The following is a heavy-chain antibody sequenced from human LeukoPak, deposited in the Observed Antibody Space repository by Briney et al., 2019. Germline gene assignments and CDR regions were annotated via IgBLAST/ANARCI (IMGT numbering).Heavy chain of an antibody. Sequence: PSETLSLTCTVSGGSISSYYWSWIRQPAGKGLEWIGRIYTSGSTNYNPSLKSRVTMSVDTSKNQFSLKLSSVTAADTAVHYCARADGTGATRAAFDIWGQGTMVTVSS. V-gene: IGHV4-4*07. J-gene: IGHJ3*02. CDR1: GGSISSYY. D-gene: IGHD1-26*01. CDR2: IYTSGST. CDR3: ARADGTGATRAAFDI.